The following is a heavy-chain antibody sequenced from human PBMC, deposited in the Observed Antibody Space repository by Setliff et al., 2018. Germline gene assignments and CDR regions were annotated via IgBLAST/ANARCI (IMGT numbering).Heavy chain of an antibody. Sequence: ETLSLTCAVSGGSISSGGYSWSWIRQPPGKGLEWVADIKQDGSEKYYVDSVKGRFTISRDNAKNSLYLQMNSLRAEDTAVYYCARESRMVRGVITPSDYWGQGTLVTVSS. V-gene: IGHV3-7*03. CDR3: ARESRMVRGVITPSDY. CDR2: IKQDGSEK. J-gene: IGHJ4*02. CDR1: GGSISSGGYS. D-gene: IGHD3-10*01.